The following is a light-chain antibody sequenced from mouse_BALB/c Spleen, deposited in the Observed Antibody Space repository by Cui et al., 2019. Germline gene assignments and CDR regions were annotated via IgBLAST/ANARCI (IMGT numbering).Light chain of an antibody. CDR2: WAS. CDR3: EQSYNLRT. V-gene: IGKV8-21*01. Sequence: DIVMSQSPSSLVVSAGEKVTMSCKSSQILFNSRTRKNYLAWYQQKPGQSPKLLIYWASTRESGVPDRFTGSGSGTDFTLTISSVQAEDLAVYYCEQSYNLRTFGGGTKLEIK. J-gene: IGKJ2*01. CDR1: QILFNSRTRKNY.